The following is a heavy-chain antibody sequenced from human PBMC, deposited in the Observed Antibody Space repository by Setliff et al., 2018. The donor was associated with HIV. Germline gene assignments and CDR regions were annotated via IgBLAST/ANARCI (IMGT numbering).Heavy chain of an antibody. D-gene: IGHD3-10*01. Sequence: SETLSLTCDVSGYSISSGYYWGWIRQPPGKGLEWIGSIYHSGTTYYNPSLKSRVTMSLDTSKNQFSLKMSSVTAADTAVYYCARGLLVWLGEFSGWDTTDPYYLDYWGQGTLVTVSS. J-gene: IGHJ4*02. CDR2: IYHSGTT. CDR1: GYSISSGYY. CDR3: ARGLLVWLGEFSGWDTTDPYYLDY. V-gene: IGHV4-38-2*01.